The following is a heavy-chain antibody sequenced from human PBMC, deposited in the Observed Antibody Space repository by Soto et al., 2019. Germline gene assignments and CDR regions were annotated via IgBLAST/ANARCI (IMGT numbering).Heavy chain of an antibody. V-gene: IGHV1-2*02. CDR2: IGPETGAT. CDR3: GRGRSGQIVVFY. J-gene: IGHJ4*02. CDR1: GYTFTGHY. Sequence: ASVKVSCKASGYTFTGHYIHWVRQAPEQGPEWMGEIGPETGATRYAQKFQGRVTMARDMSITTVYMELNNLSPDDTAVYYCGRGRSGQIVVFYWGQGTPVTVSS. D-gene: IGHD1-26*01.